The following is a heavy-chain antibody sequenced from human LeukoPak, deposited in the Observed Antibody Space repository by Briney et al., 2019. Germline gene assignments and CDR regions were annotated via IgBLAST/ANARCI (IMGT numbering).Heavy chain of an antibody. V-gene: IGHV4-39*01. D-gene: IGHD6-19*01. CDR3: ARRKAVAAWYFDY. CDR2: IYYSGST. J-gene: IGHJ4*02. Sequence: SETLSLTCTVSGGSISSSSYYWGWIRQPPGKGLEWIGSIYYSGSTYSNPSLKSRVTISVDTSKNQFSLKLSSVTAADTAVYYCARRKAVAAWYFDYWGQGTLVTVSS. CDR1: GGSISSSSYY.